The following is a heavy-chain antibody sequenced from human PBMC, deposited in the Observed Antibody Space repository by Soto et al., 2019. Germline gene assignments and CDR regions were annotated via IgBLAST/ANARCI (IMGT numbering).Heavy chain of an antibody. J-gene: IGHJ4*02. Sequence: QVQLVQSGAEMKRPGASVILSCKASGYIFTTYSIHWVRQTAGQGLEWMSKVDPRDGSTGYAQKFRGRVSMAWDTSTGTVSMEVSSLTSDDTATYYCARVRSSGREVHYWGQGTQVTVSS. CDR3: ARVRSSGREVHY. V-gene: IGHV1-46*01. CDR1: GYIFTTYS. CDR2: VDPRDGST. D-gene: IGHD6-25*01.